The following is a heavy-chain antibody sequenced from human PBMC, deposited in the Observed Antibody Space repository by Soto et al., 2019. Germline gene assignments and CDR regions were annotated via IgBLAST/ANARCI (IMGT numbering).Heavy chain of an antibody. D-gene: IGHD3-3*01. V-gene: IGHV3-23*01. CDR2: ITGSGGST. CDR3: AKPANDFWSGFSEYYFDY. CDR1: GFTFNNYA. J-gene: IGHJ4*02. Sequence: VQLLDSGGGWVQPGGSLRLSCAASGFTFNNYAMSWVRQAPGKGLQWVSGITGSGGSTYYADSVKGRFTISRDNSKNTLYLQMNSLRAEDTAVYYCAKPANDFWSGFSEYYFDYWGQGTLVTVSS.